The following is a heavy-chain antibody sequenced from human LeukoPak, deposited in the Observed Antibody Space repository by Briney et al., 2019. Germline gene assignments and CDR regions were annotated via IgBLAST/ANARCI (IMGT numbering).Heavy chain of an antibody. D-gene: IGHD2-2*01. CDR2: ISSSSRYI. J-gene: IGHJ4*02. Sequence: GGSLRLSCVASGFTLNTYTMNWVRQAPGKGLEWVSSISSSSRYIYSADSVQGRFTISRDNAKNSLYLQMNNLRAEDSAVYFCAKSAFSSSWLDYWGQGTLVTVSS. CDR1: GFTLNTYT. CDR3: AKSAFSSSWLDY. V-gene: IGHV3-21*01.